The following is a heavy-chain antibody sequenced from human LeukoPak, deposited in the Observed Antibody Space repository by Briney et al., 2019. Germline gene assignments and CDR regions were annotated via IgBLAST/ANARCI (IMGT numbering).Heavy chain of an antibody. J-gene: IGHJ4*02. Sequence: PSETLSLTFTVSGGSISSGGYYWSWIRQPPGKGLEWIGYIYHSGSTYYNPSLKSRVTISVDRSKNQFSLKLSSVTAADTAVYYCARSRTTLYSGSYSTDCWGQGTLVTVSP. CDR2: IYHSGST. CDR3: ARSRTTLYSGSYSTDC. D-gene: IGHD1-26*01. CDR1: GGSISSGGYY. V-gene: IGHV4-30-2*01.